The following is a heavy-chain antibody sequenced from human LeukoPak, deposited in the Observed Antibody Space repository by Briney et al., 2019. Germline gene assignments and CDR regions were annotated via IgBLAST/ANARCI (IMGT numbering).Heavy chain of an antibody. CDR2: IHHDGSGT. J-gene: IGHJ6*02. CDR1: GFSFGTSS. V-gene: IGHV3-64D*06. D-gene: IGHD3-16*01. Sequence: GGSLRLSCLASGFSFGTSSMHWIRQTPGKGLEYVSAIHHDGSGTFYTDSVKDRFTISRDNSKNTLYLQMRSPRTEDTAVYYCVKDPFFHYGMDLWGQGTTVTVSS. CDR3: VKDPFFHYGMDL.